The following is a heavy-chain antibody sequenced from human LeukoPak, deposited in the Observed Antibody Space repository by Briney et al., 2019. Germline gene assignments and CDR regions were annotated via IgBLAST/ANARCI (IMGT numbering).Heavy chain of an antibody. J-gene: IGHJ6*03. D-gene: IGHD3-10*01. CDR3: ARGRGASSGSGSHGTTSSYYMDV. CDR1: GYSLTSYA. CDR2: INTNTGNP. Sequence: ASVKVSCKASGYSLTSYALNWVRQAPGQGFEWMGWINTNTGNPTYAQGFTGRFVFSLDTSVSTAHLQISSLKAEDTAVYFCARGRGASSGSGSHGTTSSYYMDVWGKGTTVTISS. V-gene: IGHV7-4-1*02.